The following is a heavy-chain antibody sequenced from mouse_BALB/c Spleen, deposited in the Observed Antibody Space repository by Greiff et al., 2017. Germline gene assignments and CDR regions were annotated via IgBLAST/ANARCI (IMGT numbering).Heavy chain of an antibody. Sequence: EVKLVESGGGLVKPGGSLKLSCAASGFTFSDYYMYWVRQTPEKRLEWVATISDGGSYTYYPDSVKGRFTISRDNAKNNLYLQMSSPKSEDTAMYYCARDRNYYGYGFAYWGQGTLVTVSA. CDR3: ARDRNYYGYGFAY. J-gene: IGHJ3*01. CDR1: GFTFSDYY. V-gene: IGHV5-4*02. CDR2: ISDGGSYT. D-gene: IGHD1-2*01.